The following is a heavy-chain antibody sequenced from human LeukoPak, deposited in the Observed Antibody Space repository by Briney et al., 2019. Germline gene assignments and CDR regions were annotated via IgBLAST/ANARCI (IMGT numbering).Heavy chain of an antibody. CDR3: ARRTSGAFAI. CDR1: GFPFSDHE. J-gene: IGHJ3*02. V-gene: IGHV3-48*03. Sequence: GGSLRLSCAASGFPFSDHEMNWVRQALEKGLEWVSYISSSGSDKYYPDSVKGRFTISRDNAKNSLYLQMNSLRAEDTAVYYCARRTSGAFAIWGQGTKVTVSS. CDR2: ISSSGSDK.